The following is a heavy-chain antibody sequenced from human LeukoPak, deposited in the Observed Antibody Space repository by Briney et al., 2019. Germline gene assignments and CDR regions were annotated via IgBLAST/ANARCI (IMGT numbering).Heavy chain of an antibody. Sequence: GESLKISCKGSGYSFTSYWIGWVRQMPGKGLEWMGIIYPGDSDTRHSPSFQGQVTISADKSISTAYLQWSSLKASDTAMYYCARGEGSGWYPDYYYYGMDVWGQGTTVTVSS. D-gene: IGHD6-19*01. CDR3: ARGEGSGWYPDYYYYGMDV. J-gene: IGHJ6*02. CDR1: GYSFTSYW. CDR2: IYPGDSDT. V-gene: IGHV5-51*01.